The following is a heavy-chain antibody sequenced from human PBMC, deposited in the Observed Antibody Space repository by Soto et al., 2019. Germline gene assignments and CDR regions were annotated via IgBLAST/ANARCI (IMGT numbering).Heavy chain of an antibody. Sequence: SVKVSCKASGGTFSSYAISWVRQAPGQGLEWMGGIIPIFGTANYAQKFQGRVTITADTSTSTAYMVLSSLRSEDTAVYYCARSRVGFWGGYYFDYWGQGTLVTVSS. J-gene: IGHJ4*02. CDR1: GGTFSSYA. D-gene: IGHD3-3*01. CDR3: ARSRVGFWGGYYFDY. V-gene: IGHV1-69*06. CDR2: IIPIFGTA.